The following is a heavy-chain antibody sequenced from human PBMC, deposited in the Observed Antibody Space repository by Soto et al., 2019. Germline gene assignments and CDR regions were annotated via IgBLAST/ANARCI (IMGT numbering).Heavy chain of an antibody. CDR2: INWNGGST. D-gene: IGHD2-2*01. CDR1: GFTFDDYG. V-gene: IGHV3-20*04. CDR3: IKDRRSTRRAMDV. Sequence: GGSLRLSCAASGFTFDDYGMSWVRQASGKGLEWVSGINWNGGSTGYADSVKGRFTISRDNSRNTLFLQVNSLTGEDTAVYYCIKDRRSTRRAMDVWGQGTTVTVSS. J-gene: IGHJ6*02.